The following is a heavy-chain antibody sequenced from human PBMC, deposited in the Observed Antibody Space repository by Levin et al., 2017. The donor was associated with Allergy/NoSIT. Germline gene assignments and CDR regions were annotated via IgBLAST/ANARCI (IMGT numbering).Heavy chain of an antibody. CDR3: ARNDYGDYVQNFDY. CDR1: GYTFTDYY. V-gene: IGHV1-2*02. CDR2: VNCNSGDT. D-gene: IGHD4-17*01. J-gene: IGHJ4*02. Sequence: VKVSCKAAGYTFTDYYMHWVRQAPGQGLEWMGWVNCNSGDTHYAQKFQGRVTMTRDTSITTAYIELSSLRSDDTALYYCARNDYGDYVQNFDYWGQGTLVTVSS.